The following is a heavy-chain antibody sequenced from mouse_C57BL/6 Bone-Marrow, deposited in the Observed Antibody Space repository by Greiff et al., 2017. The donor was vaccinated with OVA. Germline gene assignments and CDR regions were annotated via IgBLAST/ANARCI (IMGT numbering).Heavy chain of an antibody. V-gene: IGHV1-64*01. J-gene: IGHJ4*01. Sequence: QVHVKQSGAELVKPGASVKLSCKASGYTFTSYWMHWVKQRPGQGLEWIGMIHPNSGSTNYNEKFKSKATLTVDKSSSTAYMQLSSLTSEDSAVYYCAREGAIYYGYGYAMDYWGQGTSVTVSS. CDR3: AREGAIYYGYGYAMDY. CDR2: IHPNSGST. CDR1: GYTFTSYW. D-gene: IGHD2-2*01.